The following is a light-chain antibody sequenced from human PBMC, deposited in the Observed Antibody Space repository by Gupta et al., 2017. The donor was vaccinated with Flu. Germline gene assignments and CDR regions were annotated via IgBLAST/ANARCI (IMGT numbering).Light chain of an antibody. CDR1: QSISSW. CDR3: QQYNSYSGYS. Sequence: STMSAAVGDRVTITCRASQSISSWLAWYQQKPGKAPKLLIYEASKLEGGVPSRFSGSGYGTQFTLTISCRQPDDFATYYCQQYNSYSGYSFGQGTKVDIK. CDR2: EAS. V-gene: IGKV1-5*03. J-gene: IGKJ2*03.